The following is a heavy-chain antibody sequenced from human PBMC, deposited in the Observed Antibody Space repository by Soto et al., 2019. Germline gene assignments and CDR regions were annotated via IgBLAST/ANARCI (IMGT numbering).Heavy chain of an antibody. CDR3: ARSYCGSSEY. CDR1: GFSLTTSGMA. CDR2: IYWDDDK. D-gene: IGHD3-10*01. Sequence: QITLKESGPTLVTPTQTLTLTCTFSGFSLTTSGMAVGWIRQSPGKALEWLALIYWDDDKRYSPSLKTRLTSTKDTSKSQVVLTMTDMGPLDTATYYCARSYCGSSEYWGQGTLGTVSS. V-gene: IGHV2-5*02. J-gene: IGHJ4*02.